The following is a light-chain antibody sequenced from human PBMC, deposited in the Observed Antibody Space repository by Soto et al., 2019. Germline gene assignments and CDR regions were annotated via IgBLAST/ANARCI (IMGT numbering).Light chain of an antibody. CDR1: SSDIGAYNY. J-gene: IGLJ1*01. CDR2: EIT. V-gene: IGLV2-14*03. CDR3: SAYSSAIAFV. Sequence: QSVLTQPASVSGSPGQSITISCTGTSSDIGAYNYVSWYQQHPGKAPKLMIYEITNRPSGISNRFSGSRSGNTASLSISGLQAEDEADYYCSAYSSAIAFVFGTGTKLTFL.